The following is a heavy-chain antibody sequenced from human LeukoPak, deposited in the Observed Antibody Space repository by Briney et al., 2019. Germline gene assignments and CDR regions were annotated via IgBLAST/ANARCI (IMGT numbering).Heavy chain of an antibody. CDR2: IYSDGTT. V-gene: IGHV3-53*01. CDR3: ARAGSTGWYHFDY. Sequence: QPGGSLRLSCAASGLTVSNNYMSWVRQAPGKGLECVSVIYSDGTTYYADSVMGRFIISRDNSKNTLYLQMNSLRAEDPALYYCARAGSTGWYHFDYWGQGTLVTVSS. J-gene: IGHJ4*02. D-gene: IGHD6-19*01. CDR1: GLTVSNNY.